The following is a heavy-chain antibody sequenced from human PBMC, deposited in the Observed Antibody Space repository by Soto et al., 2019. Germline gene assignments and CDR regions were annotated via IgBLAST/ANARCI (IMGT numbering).Heavy chain of an antibody. CDR1: VGSISSGGYY. J-gene: IGHJ6*02. D-gene: IGHD2-2*01. V-gene: IGHV4-31*03. CDR2: IYYSGST. Sequence: PSETLSLTCTVSVGSISSGGYYWSWIRQHPGKGLEWIGYIYYSGSTYYNPSLRSRVTISVDTSKNQFSLKLSSVTAADTAVYYCARDTVVVPAAMGIHHYYYYGMDVWGQGTTVT. CDR3: ARDTVVVPAAMGIHHYYYYGMDV.